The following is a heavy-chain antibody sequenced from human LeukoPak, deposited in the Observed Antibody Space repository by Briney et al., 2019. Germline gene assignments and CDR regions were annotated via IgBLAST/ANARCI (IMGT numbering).Heavy chain of an antibody. CDR3: TRGGTDALSY. J-gene: IGHJ4*02. V-gene: IGHV4-4*02. CDR1: GDSISSSHW. D-gene: IGHD3-16*01. CDR2: VYHTGAT. Sequence: SGTLSLTCAVSGDSISSSHWWSWVGQPPGKGLEWIGEVYHTGATNYNPSLKSRITISVDKSKNQFSLKLTSVTAADTAVYYCTRGGTDALSYWGQGTLVTVSS.